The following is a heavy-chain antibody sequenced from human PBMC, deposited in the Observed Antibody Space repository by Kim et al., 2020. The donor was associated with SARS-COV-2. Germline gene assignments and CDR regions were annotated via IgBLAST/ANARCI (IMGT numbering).Heavy chain of an antibody. CDR1: GGTFSSYA. V-gene: IGHV1-69*13. D-gene: IGHD3-22*01. Sequence: SVKVSCKASGGTFSSYAISWVRQAPGQGLEWMGGIIPIFGTANYAQKFQGRVTITADESTSTAYMELSSLRSEDTAVYYCATKGVSSGYYNWFDPWGQGTLVTVSS. CDR2: IIPIFGTA. CDR3: ATKGVSSGYYNWFDP. J-gene: IGHJ5*02.